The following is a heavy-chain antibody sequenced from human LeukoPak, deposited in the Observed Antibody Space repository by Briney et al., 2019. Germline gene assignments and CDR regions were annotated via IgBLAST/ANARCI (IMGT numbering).Heavy chain of an antibody. V-gene: IGHV4-59*02. CDR2: VYSGGSS. CDR3: ARDNGYSYGYAWFDP. CDR1: GGSVSSYY. J-gene: IGHJ5*02. D-gene: IGHD5-18*01. Sequence: SETLSLTCSISGGSVSSYYWNWIRQSPGKGLEWIGFVYSGGSSNYNPSLKSRVAMSVDKSRNQFSLRLRSVTAADTAVYYCARDNGYSYGYAWFDPWGQGTLVTVSS.